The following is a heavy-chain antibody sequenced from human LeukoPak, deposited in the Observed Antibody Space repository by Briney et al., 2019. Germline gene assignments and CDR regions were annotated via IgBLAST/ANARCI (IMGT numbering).Heavy chain of an antibody. J-gene: IGHJ4*02. CDR3: AKDLSAAAGPSFDY. D-gene: IGHD6-13*01. V-gene: IGHV3-9*01. CDR1: GFTFDDYA. Sequence: GGSLRLSCAASGFTFDDYAMHWVRQAPGKGLEWVSGISWNSGSIGYADSVKGRFTISRDNAKNSLYLQMNSLRAEDTALFYCAKDLSAAAGPSFDYWGQGTLVTVSS. CDR2: ISWNSGSI.